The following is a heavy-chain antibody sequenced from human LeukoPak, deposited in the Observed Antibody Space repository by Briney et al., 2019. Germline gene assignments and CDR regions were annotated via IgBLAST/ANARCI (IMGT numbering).Heavy chain of an antibody. V-gene: IGHV3-7*01. Sequence: GGSLRLSCTASGFTFSSYWMSWVRQAPGKGLEWVANIKQDGSEKYYVDSVKGRFTISRDNAKNSLYLQMNSLRAEDTAVYYCAREAYGGNSAGDAFDIWGQGTMVTVSS. CDR2: IKQDGSEK. D-gene: IGHD4-23*01. CDR1: GFTFSSYW. CDR3: AREAYGGNSAGDAFDI. J-gene: IGHJ3*02.